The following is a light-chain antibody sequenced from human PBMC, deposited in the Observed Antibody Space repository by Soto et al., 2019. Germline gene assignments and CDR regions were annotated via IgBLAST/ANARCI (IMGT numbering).Light chain of an antibody. V-gene: IGLV1-44*01. CDR3: AAWDASLKGL. CDR2: NNH. Sequence: QSVLTQPPSASGTPGQSVTISCSGSISNIGTNSVNWYQQLPGMAPKLLVYNNHQRPSGVPDRFSGSKSGTSASLVISGLQSEDEAYYYCAAWDASLKGLFGGGTKLTVL. CDR1: ISNIGTNS. J-gene: IGLJ2*01.